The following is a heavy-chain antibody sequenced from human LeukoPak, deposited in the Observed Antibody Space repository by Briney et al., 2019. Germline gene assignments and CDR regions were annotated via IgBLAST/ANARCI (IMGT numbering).Heavy chain of an antibody. D-gene: IGHD4-17*01. V-gene: IGHV5-51*01. CDR2: IYPGDSDT. CDR1: GYSFTSYW. J-gene: IGHJ6*02. CDR3: ARSSRDTVTTSGPGYYYYGMDV. Sequence: PGESLKISCKGSGYSFTSYWIGWVRQMPGKGLEWMGIIYPGDSDTRYSPSFQGQVTISADKSISTAYLQWSSLKASDTAMYYCARSSRDTVTTSGPGYYYYGMDVWAKGPRSPSP.